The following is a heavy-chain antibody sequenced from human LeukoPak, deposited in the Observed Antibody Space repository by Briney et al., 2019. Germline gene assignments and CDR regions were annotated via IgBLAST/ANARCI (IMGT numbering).Heavy chain of an antibody. CDR2: ISFDGTDA. D-gene: IGHD6-13*01. J-gene: IGHJ5*02. CDR3: AKRSSSWYNGWFDP. V-gene: IGHV3-30*04. Sequence: GGSLRLSCAASGFTFSSYAIHWVRQAPGKGLEWVAVISFDGTDAFYADSVKGRFTISRDNSKNTLYLQMNSLRAEDTAVYYCAKRSSSWYNGWFDPWGQGTLVTVSS. CDR1: GFTFSSYA.